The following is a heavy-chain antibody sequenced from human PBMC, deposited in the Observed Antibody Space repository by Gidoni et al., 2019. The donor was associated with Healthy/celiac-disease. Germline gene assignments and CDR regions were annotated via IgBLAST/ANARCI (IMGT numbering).Heavy chain of an antibody. Sequence: QVQLVQSGAEVKKPGSSVKVSCKASGGTFSSYAISWVRQAPGQGLEWMGGIIPIFGTANYAQKFQGRVTITADESTSTAYMELSSLRSEDTAVYYCATQGFWSGYYTDYYYYGMDVWGQGTTVTVSS. CDR3: ATQGFWSGYYTDYYYYGMDV. J-gene: IGHJ6*02. D-gene: IGHD3-3*01. V-gene: IGHV1-69*01. CDR2: IIPIFGTA. CDR1: GGTFSSYA.